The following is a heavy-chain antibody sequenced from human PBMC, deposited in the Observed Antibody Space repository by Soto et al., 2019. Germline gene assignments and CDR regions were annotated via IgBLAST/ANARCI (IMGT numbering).Heavy chain of an antibody. CDR3: ARSGGYSYGFPYYYYGMGV. V-gene: IGHV4-59*01. CDR1: GGSISSYY. J-gene: IGHJ6*02. D-gene: IGHD5-18*01. Sequence: PSETLSLTCTVSGGSISSYYWSWIRQPPGKGLEWIGYIYYSGSTNYNPSLKSRVTISVDTSKNQFSLKLSSVTAADTAVYYCARSGGYSYGFPYYYYGMGVWGQGTTVTVSS. CDR2: IYYSGST.